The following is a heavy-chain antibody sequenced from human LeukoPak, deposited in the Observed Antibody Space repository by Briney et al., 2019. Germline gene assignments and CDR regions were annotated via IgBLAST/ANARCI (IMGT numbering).Heavy chain of an antibody. J-gene: IGHJ4*02. CDR2: INSEGSKT. Sequence: PGGALRLSCAASGFTFSSYWMHWVRQAPGKGLVWVSRINSEGSKTSYADSVKGRFTISSDNAKNTLFLQMNSLRAEDTAVYYCVRVTAQLAFDYWGQGTLVT. V-gene: IGHV3-74*01. D-gene: IGHD6-13*01. CDR1: GFTFSSYW. CDR3: VRVTAQLAFDY.